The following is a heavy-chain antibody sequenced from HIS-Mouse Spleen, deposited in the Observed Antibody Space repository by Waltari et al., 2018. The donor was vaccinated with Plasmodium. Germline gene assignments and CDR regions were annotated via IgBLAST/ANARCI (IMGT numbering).Heavy chain of an antibody. J-gene: IGHJ4*02. CDR1: GFTVSSNY. D-gene: IGHD6-19*01. V-gene: IGHV3-53*02. CDR2: IYMGGST. CDR3: AWCSSGWYYFDY. Sequence: EVQLVETGGGLLQPGGSLRLSCAASGFTVSSNYMRWVRQAPGKGLEWFLVIYMGGSTYDADSVKGRFNISRDNSKNTRYLQMNSLRAEDTAVYYCAWCSSGWYYFDYWGQGTLVTVSS.